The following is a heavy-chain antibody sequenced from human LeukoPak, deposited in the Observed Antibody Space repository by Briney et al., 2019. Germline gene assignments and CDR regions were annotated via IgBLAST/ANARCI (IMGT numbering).Heavy chain of an antibody. CDR1: GGSISSYY. V-gene: IGHV4-59*08. Sequence: SETLSLTCTVSGGSISSYYWSWIRQPPGKGLEWIGYIYYSGSTNYNPSLKSRVTISVDTSKNQFSLKLSSVTAADTAVYYCARSTPMVRGVINNWFDPWGQGTLVTVSS. J-gene: IGHJ5*02. CDR3: ARSTPMVRGVINNWFDP. D-gene: IGHD3-10*01. CDR2: IYYSGST.